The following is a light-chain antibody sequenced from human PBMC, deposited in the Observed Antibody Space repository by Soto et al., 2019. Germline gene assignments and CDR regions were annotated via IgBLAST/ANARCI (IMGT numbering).Light chain of an antibody. V-gene: IGKV3-15*01. CDR2: AAS. Sequence: EIVMTQSPATLSVSAGERATLSCRASQSVSSNLAWYQKQPGQAPRLLMFAASTRATGIPARFSGSGSGTEFTLTISSLQSEDFAVYYCQQYDKWPYTFGQGTNLEIK. CDR1: QSVSSN. CDR3: QQYDKWPYT. J-gene: IGKJ2*01.